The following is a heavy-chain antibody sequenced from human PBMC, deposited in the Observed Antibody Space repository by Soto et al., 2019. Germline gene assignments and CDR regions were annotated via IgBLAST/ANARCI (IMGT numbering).Heavy chain of an antibody. CDR3: ARSSSSSGP. CDR1: GFTFSSYA. CDR2: ISDSGSNT. Sequence: EVQLLESGGSLVQPGGSLRLSCAASGFTFSSYAMSWVRQGPGKGLEWVSAISDSGSNTYYADSVKGRFTISRDNSKNTLYLQRNSLRDEDTAIYYCARSSSSSGPWGQGTLVSVSS. D-gene: IGHD6-6*01. J-gene: IGHJ4*02. V-gene: IGHV3-23*01.